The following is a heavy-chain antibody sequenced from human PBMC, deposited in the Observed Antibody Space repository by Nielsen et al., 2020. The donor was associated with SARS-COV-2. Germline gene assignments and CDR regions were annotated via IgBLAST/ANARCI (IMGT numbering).Heavy chain of an antibody. CDR2: IKTDGTKT. V-gene: IGHV3-74*01. CDR1: GFSFPDYS. Sequence: GESLKISCAASGFSFPDYSIHWVRQGPGKGLVWVSCIKTDGTKTGYADSVKGRFTISRDSAKNTVYLQMNSLRDEDTAVYYCARLRDDGYYFDTGPFDHWGQGIPVTVSS. J-gene: IGHJ4*02. CDR3: ARLRDDGYYFDTGPFDH. D-gene: IGHD2/OR15-2a*01.